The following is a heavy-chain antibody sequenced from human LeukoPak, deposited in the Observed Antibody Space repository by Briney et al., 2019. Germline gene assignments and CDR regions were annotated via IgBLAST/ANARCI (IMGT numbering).Heavy chain of an antibody. CDR2: IYTSGSP. CDR3: ARRTTVTAYYYYYMDV. CDR1: GGSISSGSYY. D-gene: IGHD4-17*01. J-gene: IGHJ6*03. Sequence: PSETLSLTCTVSGGSISSGSYYWSWIRQPAGKGLEYIGRIYTSGSPSYNPSLKSRVTISVDTSKNQFSLKLSSVTAADTAVYYCARRTTVTAYYYYYMDVWGKGTTVTISS. V-gene: IGHV4-61*02.